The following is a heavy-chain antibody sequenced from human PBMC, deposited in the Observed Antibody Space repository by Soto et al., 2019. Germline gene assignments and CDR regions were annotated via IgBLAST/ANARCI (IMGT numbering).Heavy chain of an antibody. CDR2: ISYDGSNK. D-gene: IGHD5-12*01. J-gene: IGHJ1*01. V-gene: IGHV3-30-3*01. Sequence: QVQLVESGGGVVQPGRSLRLSCAASGFTFSSYAMHWVRQAPGKGLEWVAVISYDGSNKYYADSVKGRFTISRDNSKNTLYLQMNSLRAEDTAVYYCARGSSGYNYWGEYFQHWGQGTLVTVSS. CDR3: ARGSSGYNYWGEYFQH. CDR1: GFTFSSYA.